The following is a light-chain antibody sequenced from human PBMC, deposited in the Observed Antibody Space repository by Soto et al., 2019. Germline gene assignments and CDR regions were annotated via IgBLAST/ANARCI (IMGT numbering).Light chain of an antibody. CDR2: GAF. CDR3: HQYDNWPPWT. J-gene: IGKJ1*01. CDR1: QSFGTN. V-gene: IGKV3-15*01. Sequence: EELMTPSPATLSVSPGERATLSCRARQSFGTNVAWYQQSPGQAPRLLIYGAFTRATGIPARFSGNGSGTEFTLTISSLQSEDFAVYYCHQYDNWPPWTFGQGTKVEIK.